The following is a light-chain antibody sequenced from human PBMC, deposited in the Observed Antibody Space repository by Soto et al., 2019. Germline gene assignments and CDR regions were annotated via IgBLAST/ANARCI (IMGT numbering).Light chain of an antibody. J-gene: IGLJ3*02. CDR1: SSDVGGYNY. Sequence: QSALTQPRSVSGSPGQSVTISCTGTSSDVGGYNYVSWYQQHPGKAPKLMIYDVSKRPSGVPDRFSGSKSGNTASLTISGLQAEDEADYYCQSYDSSNPWVFGGGTKLTVL. CDR3: QSYDSSNPWV. V-gene: IGLV2-11*01. CDR2: DVS.